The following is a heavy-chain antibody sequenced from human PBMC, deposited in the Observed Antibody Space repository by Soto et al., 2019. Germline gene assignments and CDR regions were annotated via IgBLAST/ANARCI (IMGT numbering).Heavy chain of an antibody. J-gene: IGHJ6*02. CDR3: ASAYCGGDCYSADYYYYYGMDV. CDR1: GYILSSYY. D-gene: IGHD2-21*02. V-gene: IGHV1-69*13. Sequence: ASVKVSCKASGYILSSYYMHWVRQAPGQGLEGMGGIIPIFGSANYAQKFQGRVTITADESTSTAYMELSSLRSEDTAVYYCASAYCGGDCYSADYYYYYGMDVWGQGTTVTVSS. CDR2: IIPIFGSA.